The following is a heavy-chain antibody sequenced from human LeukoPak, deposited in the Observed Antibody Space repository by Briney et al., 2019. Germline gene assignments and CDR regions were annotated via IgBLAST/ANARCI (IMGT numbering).Heavy chain of an antibody. Sequence: SETLSLTCAVYGGSFSGYYWSWIRQPPGKGLEWIGEINHSGSTNYNPSLKSRVTISVDTSKNQLSLKLSSVTAADTAVYYCARTGPDTATVTVEACLDYWGQGTLVTVSS. CDR1: GGSFSGYY. V-gene: IGHV4-34*01. J-gene: IGHJ4*02. CDR3: ARTGPDTATVTVEACLDY. CDR2: INHSGST. D-gene: IGHD5-18*01.